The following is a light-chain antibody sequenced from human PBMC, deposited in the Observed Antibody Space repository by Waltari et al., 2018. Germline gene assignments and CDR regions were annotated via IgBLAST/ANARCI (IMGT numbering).Light chain of an antibody. CDR1: SRDVGGYNY. CDR2: DVS. J-gene: IGLJ1*01. CDR3: SSYATTSPYV. V-gene: IGLV2-14*03. Sequence: QSALTQPASVAGSPGQSITVSCTGTSRDVGGYNYVSWYQQHPGTDPQLIFYDVSNRPSGVSGRFCGSKSGTTSSLTISGLQAEDEADYYCSSYATTSPYVFGSGTKVTVL.